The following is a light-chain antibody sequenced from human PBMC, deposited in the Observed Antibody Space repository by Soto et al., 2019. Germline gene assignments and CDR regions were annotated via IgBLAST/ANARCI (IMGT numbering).Light chain of an antibody. Sequence: QSVLTQPASVSGSPGQSITISCTGTSNDVGYYNYVSWYQQHPGKAPKVMIYEVSNRPSGVSNRFSGSKSGNTASLTISGRQAEDEADYYCSSYTTSSTYVFGTGTKVTVL. J-gene: IGLJ1*01. CDR3: SSYTTSSTYV. CDR2: EVS. CDR1: SNDVGYYNY. V-gene: IGLV2-14*01.